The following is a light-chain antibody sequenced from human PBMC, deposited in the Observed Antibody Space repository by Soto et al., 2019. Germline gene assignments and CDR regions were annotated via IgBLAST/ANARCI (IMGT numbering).Light chain of an antibody. V-gene: IGKV3-11*01. CDR1: QSVSSY. Sequence: VRTQSPATLSVSPGERATLSCRASQSVSSYLAWYQQKPGQAPRLLIYDASNRATGIPARFSGSGSGTDFTHTISSLEPEDFAVYYCQQYGSSPETFGQGTRLEIK. J-gene: IGKJ5*01. CDR2: DAS. CDR3: QQYGSSPET.